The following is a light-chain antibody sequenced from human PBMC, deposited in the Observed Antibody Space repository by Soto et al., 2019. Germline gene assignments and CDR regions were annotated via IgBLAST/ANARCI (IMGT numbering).Light chain of an antibody. CDR3: CSYAGSYTLV. Sequence: QSVLTQPRSVSGSPGQSVTISCTGTSSDVRGYNFVSWYQHHPGKAPKLMIYDVSKRPSGVPDRFSGSKSGSTASLTISGLQAEDEADYYCCSYAGSYTLVFGGGTQLTVL. J-gene: IGLJ3*02. CDR2: DVS. V-gene: IGLV2-11*01. CDR1: SSDVRGYNF.